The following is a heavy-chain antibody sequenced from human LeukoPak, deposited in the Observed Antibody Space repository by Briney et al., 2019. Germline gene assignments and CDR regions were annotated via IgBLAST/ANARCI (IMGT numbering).Heavy chain of an antibody. V-gene: IGHV3-23*01. CDR2: ITGSGGST. D-gene: IGHD3-3*01. CDR1: GFTFSSHA. J-gene: IGHJ4*02. Sequence: GGSLRLSCAASGFTFSSHAMSWARQAPGKGLEWVSGITGSGGSTYYADSVKGRFTISRDNSKNTLYLQMNSLRAEDTAVYYCAKDPDDFWSGYDFWGQGALVTVSS. CDR3: AKDPDDFWSGYDF.